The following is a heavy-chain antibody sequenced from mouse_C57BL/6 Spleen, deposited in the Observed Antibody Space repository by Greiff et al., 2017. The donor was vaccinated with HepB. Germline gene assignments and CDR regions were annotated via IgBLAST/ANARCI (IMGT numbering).Heavy chain of an antibody. CDR2: INPYNGGT. V-gene: IGHV1-19*01. D-gene: IGHD1-1*01. CDR1: GYTFTDYY. J-gene: IGHJ4*01. Sequence: EVKLVESGPVLVKPGASVKMSCKASGYTFTDYYMNWVKQSHGKSLEWIGVINPYNGGTSYNQKFKGKATLTVDKSSSTAYMELNSLTSEDSAVYYCARGDYYGSSYWGDAMDYWGQGTSVTVSS. CDR3: ARGDYYGSSYWGDAMDY.